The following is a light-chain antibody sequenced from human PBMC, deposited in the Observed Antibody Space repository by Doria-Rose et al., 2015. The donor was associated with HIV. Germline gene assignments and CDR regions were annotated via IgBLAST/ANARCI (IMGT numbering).Light chain of an antibody. CDR1: SSNIGSNT. V-gene: IGLV1-44*01. CDR2: SNN. CDR3: AAWDDSLNGVV. J-gene: IGLJ2*01. Sequence: QSVVTQPPSASGTPGQRVTISCSGSSSNIGSNTVNWHQPLPGTDTKLLIYSNNQRPSGVPDRFSGSKSGTSASLAISGLQSEDEADYYCAAWDDSLNGVVFGGGTKLTVL.